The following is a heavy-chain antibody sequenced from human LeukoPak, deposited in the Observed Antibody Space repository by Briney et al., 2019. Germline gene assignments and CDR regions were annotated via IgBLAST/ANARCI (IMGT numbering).Heavy chain of an antibody. CDR1: GFTFSSYE. Sequence: GGALRLSCAASGFTFSSYEMNWVRQAPGKGLEWVSYISSSGSTIYYAGSVKGRFTISRDNAKNSLYLQMNSLRAEDTAVYYCAREAYDPDAFDIWGQGTMVTVSS. CDR2: ISSSGSTI. V-gene: IGHV3-48*03. D-gene: IGHD3-22*01. CDR3: AREAYDPDAFDI. J-gene: IGHJ3*02.